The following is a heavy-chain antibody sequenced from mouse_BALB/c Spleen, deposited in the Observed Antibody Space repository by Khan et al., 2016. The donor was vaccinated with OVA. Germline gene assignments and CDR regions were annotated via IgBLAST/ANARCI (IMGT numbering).Heavy chain of an antibody. J-gene: IGHJ3*01. V-gene: IGHV5-6*01. Sequence: EVELVESGGDLVKPGGSLKLSCAASGFTFSTYGMSWVRQAPDKRLEWVATVSTGGSYTYYPDSVKGRFTISRDNAKNTLYLQMTGLRSEDTAMFDCTRLAYYDEREGFAYWGQGTLVTVSA. CDR3: TRLAYYDEREGFAY. D-gene: IGHD1-1*01. CDR1: GFTFSTYG. CDR2: VSTGGSYT.